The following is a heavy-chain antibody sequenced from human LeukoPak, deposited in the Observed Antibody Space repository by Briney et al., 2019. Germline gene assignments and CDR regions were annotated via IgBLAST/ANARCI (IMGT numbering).Heavy chain of an antibody. V-gene: IGHV3-53*01. Sequence: RGSLRLSCAASGFTVSSNYMSWVRQAPGKGLEWVAVIYSGGSTYYADSVNGRFTITTNKTKNTLYLQMNSLRAEDTAVYYCARGGGSYSLLNGNYFDNWGQGTLVTVSS. CDR1: GFTVSSNY. CDR3: ARGGGSYSLLNGNYFDN. CDR2: IYSGGST. D-gene: IGHD3-10*01. J-gene: IGHJ4*02.